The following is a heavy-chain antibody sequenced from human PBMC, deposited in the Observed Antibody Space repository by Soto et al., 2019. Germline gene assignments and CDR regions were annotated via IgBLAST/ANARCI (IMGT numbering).Heavy chain of an antibody. CDR2: IDPSDSYT. D-gene: IGHD6-6*01. V-gene: IGHV5-10-1*01. Sequence: RGESLKISCKGSGYSFTSYWISWVRQMPGKGLEWMGRIDPSDSYTNYSPSFQGHVTISADKSISTAYLQWSSLKASDTAMYYCARQLADRYYYYYGMDVWGQGTTVTVSS. J-gene: IGHJ6*02. CDR1: GYSFTSYW. CDR3: ARQLADRYYYYYGMDV.